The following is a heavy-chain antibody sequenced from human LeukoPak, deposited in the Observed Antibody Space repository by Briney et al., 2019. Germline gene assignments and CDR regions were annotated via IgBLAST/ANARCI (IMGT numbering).Heavy chain of an antibody. CDR1: GYSFSNYW. V-gene: IGHV5-51*01. Sequence: PGESLKISREGSGYSFSNYWLGWVRQMPGKGLEWMGIIYPGDSDTRYSPSFQGQVTISADKSISTAYLQWSSLKASDTAMYYCARVDYYDRSGYFDYWGQGTQVTVSS. CDR2: IYPGDSDT. D-gene: IGHD3-22*01. J-gene: IGHJ4*02. CDR3: ARVDYYDRSGYFDY.